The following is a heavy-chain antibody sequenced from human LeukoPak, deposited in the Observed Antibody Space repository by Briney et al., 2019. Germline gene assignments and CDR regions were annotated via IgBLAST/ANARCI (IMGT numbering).Heavy chain of an antibody. CDR1: GFTFSSYW. V-gene: IGHV3-7*03. Sequence: GGSLRLSCAASGFTFSSYWMSWVRQAPGKGLEWVANIKQDGSEKYYVDSVKGRFTISRDNSKNSLYLQMNSLRTEDTALYYCAKGNKPYYDFWSTYYYYMDVWGKGTTVTVSS. CDR2: IKQDGSEK. D-gene: IGHD3-3*01. CDR3: AKGNKPYYDFWSTYYYYMDV. J-gene: IGHJ6*03.